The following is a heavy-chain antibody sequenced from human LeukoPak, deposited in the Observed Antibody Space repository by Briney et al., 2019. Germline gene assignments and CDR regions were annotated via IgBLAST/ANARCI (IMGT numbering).Heavy chain of an antibody. CDR1: GFTFSSYG. CDR3: ARDRGYDYSAAYYFDY. V-gene: IGHV3-33*01. D-gene: IGHD5-12*01. Sequence: GGSLRLSCAASGFTFSSYGMHWVRQAPGKGLEWVAAIWYDGSNKYYADSVKGRFTISRDNSKNTLYLQMNSLRAEDTAVYYCARDRGYDYSAAYYFDYWGQGTLVTVSS. J-gene: IGHJ4*02. CDR2: IWYDGSNK.